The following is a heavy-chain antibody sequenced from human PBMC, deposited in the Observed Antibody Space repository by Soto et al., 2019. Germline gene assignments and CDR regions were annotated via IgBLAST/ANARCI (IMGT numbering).Heavy chain of an antibody. Sequence: QGQLVQSGGEAKKPGASVKVSCKASGYTFTRYGISWVRQAPGQGLEWMGWISGYNGDTNYAQKFKGRVNMTIDTSTSTAYMELRSLTSDDTAVYYCAKNGQPPYYYYGMDVWGQGTTVTVSS. CDR1: GYTFTRYG. D-gene: IGHD2-8*01. V-gene: IGHV1-18*01. CDR2: ISGYNGDT. CDR3: AKNGQPPYYYYGMDV. J-gene: IGHJ6*02.